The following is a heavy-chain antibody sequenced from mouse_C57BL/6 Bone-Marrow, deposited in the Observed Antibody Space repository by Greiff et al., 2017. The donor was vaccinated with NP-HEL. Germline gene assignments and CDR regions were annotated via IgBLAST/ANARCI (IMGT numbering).Heavy chain of an antibody. CDR1: GYTFTSYG. CDR2: IYPRSGNT. V-gene: IGHV1-81*01. Sequence: QVRLQQSGAELARPGASVKLSCKASGYTFTSYGISWVKQRTGQGLEWIGEIYPRSGNTYYNEKFKGKATLTADKSSSTAYMELRSLTSEDSAVYFCARSGYYAWFAYWGQGTLVTVSA. D-gene: IGHD1-1*02. CDR3: ARSGYYAWFAY. J-gene: IGHJ3*01.